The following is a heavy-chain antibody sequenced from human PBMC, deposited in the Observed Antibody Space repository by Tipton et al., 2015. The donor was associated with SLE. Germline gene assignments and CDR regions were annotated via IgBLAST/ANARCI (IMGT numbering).Heavy chain of an antibody. Sequence: TLSLTCTVSGGSISSSSFYWGWIRQPPGKGLEWIGSIYYSGSTYYNPSLKSRVTISLDTSKNQFSLKLSSVTAADTAVYYCARGVQWGPAFDLWGRGTLVTVSS. J-gene: IGHJ2*01. CDR1: GGSISSSSFY. D-gene: IGHD1-26*01. CDR3: ARGVQWGPAFDL. V-gene: IGHV4-39*07. CDR2: IYYSGST.